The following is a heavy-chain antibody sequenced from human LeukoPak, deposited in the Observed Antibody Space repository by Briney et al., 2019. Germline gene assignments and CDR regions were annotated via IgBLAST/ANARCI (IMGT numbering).Heavy chain of an antibody. J-gene: IGHJ3*02. CDR1: GFTVSSNY. Sequence: QSGGSLRLSCAASGFTVSSNYMSWVRQAPGKGLEWVSVIYSGGSTYYAGSVKGRFTISRDNSKNTLYLQMNSLRAEDTAVYYCARAGGGYIADAFDIWGQGTMVTVSS. CDR2: IYSGGST. D-gene: IGHD2-8*02. V-gene: IGHV3-66*01. CDR3: ARAGGGYIADAFDI.